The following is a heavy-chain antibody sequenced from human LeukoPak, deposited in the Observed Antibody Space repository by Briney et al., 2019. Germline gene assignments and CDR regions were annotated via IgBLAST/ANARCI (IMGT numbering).Heavy chain of an antibody. V-gene: IGHV1-18*01. Sequence: GASVKVSCKASGYTFSRYGISWVRPAPGQGLEWMGWISAYNGNTNYAQELQDRVIMTTNTSTSTAYMELRSLRSDDAAVYYCARGSHYGDGANYFDYWGQGTLVTVSS. J-gene: IGHJ4*02. CDR3: ARGSHYGDGANYFDY. D-gene: IGHD4-17*01. CDR1: GYTFSRYG. CDR2: ISAYNGNT.